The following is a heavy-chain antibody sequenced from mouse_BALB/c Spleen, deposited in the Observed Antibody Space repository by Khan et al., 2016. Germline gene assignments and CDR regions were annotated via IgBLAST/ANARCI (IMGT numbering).Heavy chain of an antibody. J-gene: IGHJ4*01. CDR2: IYPGDGDN. CDR1: GYAFSSSW. CDR3: ARGYGYGAMDY. D-gene: IGHD1-2*01. Sequence: QVQLQQSGPELVKPGASVKISCKASGYAFSSSWMNWVKQRPGQGLEWIGRIYPGDGDNNYNGKFKGKATPTADTSSSTAYLQRSSLTSVDSSVYFCARGYGYGAMDYWGQGTSVTVSS. V-gene: IGHV1-82*01.